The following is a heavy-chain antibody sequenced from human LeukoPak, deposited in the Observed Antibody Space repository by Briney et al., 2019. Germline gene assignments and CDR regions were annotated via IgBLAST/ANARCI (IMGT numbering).Heavy chain of an antibody. CDR2: IRYDGSNK. V-gene: IGHV3-30*02. CDR3: ARDQGRSSGWYGVHY. Sequence: GGSLRLSCAASGFTFSSYGMHWVRQAPGKGLEWVTFIRYDGSNKYYADSVKGRFTISRDNSKNTLYLRMNSLRAEDTAVYYCARDQGRSSGWYGVHYWGQGTLVTVSS. CDR1: GFTFSSYG. J-gene: IGHJ4*02. D-gene: IGHD6-19*01.